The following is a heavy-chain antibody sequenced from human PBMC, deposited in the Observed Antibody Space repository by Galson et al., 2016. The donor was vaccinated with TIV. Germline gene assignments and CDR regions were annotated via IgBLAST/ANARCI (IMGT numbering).Heavy chain of an antibody. CDR2: TFYRSKWYN. CDR1: GDSVSSNSAA. CDR3: ARATPSVFGIIMTLDS. Sequence: CALSGDSVSSNSAAWNWLRQSPSRGLEWLGGTFYRSKWYNDYAPSVKSRITINTDTSKNQFSLQLNSVTPEDTAVYYCARATPSVFGIIMTLDSWGQGTLVTVSS. D-gene: IGHD3-16*01. V-gene: IGHV6-1*01. J-gene: IGHJ4*02.